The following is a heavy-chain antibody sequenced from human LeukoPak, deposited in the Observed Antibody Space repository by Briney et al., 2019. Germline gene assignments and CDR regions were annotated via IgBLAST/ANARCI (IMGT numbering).Heavy chain of an antibody. CDR2: ISGSGGST. D-gene: IGHD3-22*01. CDR1: GFTFSSYA. CDR3: AKGPGGIVVVITIGYFQH. V-gene: IGHV3-23*01. J-gene: IGHJ1*01. Sequence: GGSLRLSCAASGFTFSSYAMSWVRQAPGKGLEWVSAISGSGGSTYYADSVKGRFTISRDNSKNTLYLQMNSLRAEDTAVYYCAKGPGGIVVVITIGYFQHWGQGTLVTVSS.